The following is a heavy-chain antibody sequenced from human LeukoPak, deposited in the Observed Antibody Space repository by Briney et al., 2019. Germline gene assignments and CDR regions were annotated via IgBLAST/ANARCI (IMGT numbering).Heavy chain of an antibody. D-gene: IGHD3-22*01. Sequence: PSETLSLTCTVSGGSISSSSYYWGWIRQPPGKGLEWIGSIYYSGSTYYNPSLKSRVTISVDTSKNQFSLKLSSVTAADTAVYYCARRGYYYDSSGPYWGDAFDIWGQGTMVTVSS. J-gene: IGHJ3*02. CDR2: IYYSGST. CDR1: GGSISSSSYY. V-gene: IGHV4-39*01. CDR3: ARRGYYYDSSGPYWGDAFDI.